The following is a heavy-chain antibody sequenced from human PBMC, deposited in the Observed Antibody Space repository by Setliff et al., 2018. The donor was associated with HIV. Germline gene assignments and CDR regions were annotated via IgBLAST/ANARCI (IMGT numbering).Heavy chain of an antibody. D-gene: IGHD2-15*01. CDR3: ARNPCSGGSCPDAFDI. J-gene: IGHJ3*02. V-gene: IGHV4-59*01. CDR2: IYYSGST. CDR1: GGSISSYY. Sequence: ETLSLTCTVSGGSISSYYWSWIRQPPGKGLEWIGYIYYSGSTNYNPSLKSRVTISVDTSKNQFSLRLSSVTAADTAVYYCARNPCSGGSCPDAFDIWGQGTMVTVSS.